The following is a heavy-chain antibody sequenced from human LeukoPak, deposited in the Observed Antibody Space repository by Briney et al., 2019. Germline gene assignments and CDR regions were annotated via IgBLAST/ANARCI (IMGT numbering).Heavy chain of an antibody. Sequence: PSETLSLTCHVSGGYITTYYWSWIRQPPGKGLEWIGYISDSGSTNYNPSLKSRVTISVETSKNQFSLKLISVTAADTAVYYCARTNRYAGGDRHFDYWGQGTLVTVSS. CDR2: ISDSGST. CDR1: GGYITTYY. V-gene: IGHV4-59*12. J-gene: IGHJ4*02. CDR3: ARTNRYAGGDRHFDY. D-gene: IGHD1-14*01.